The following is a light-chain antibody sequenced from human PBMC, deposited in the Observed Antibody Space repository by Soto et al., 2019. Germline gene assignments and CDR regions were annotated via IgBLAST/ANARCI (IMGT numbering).Light chain of an antibody. CDR3: LQEYNYTRT. CDR2: AAS. CDR1: QSSSSY. V-gene: IGKV1-6*01. J-gene: IGKJ4*02. Sequence: IQMTQSPPSLSASVGDSVTIACRASQSSSSYVNWYQQKPGKAPKXLIHAASTLQSGVPSRFRGIGSGTDFTLNLRSLKPEDGATDDGLQEYNYTRTFAPGTKVEI.